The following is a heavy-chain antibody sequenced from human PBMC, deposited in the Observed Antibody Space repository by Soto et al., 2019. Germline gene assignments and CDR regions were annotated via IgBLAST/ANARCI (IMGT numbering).Heavy chain of an antibody. CDR2: IYYSGST. CDR3: ARDVGYHDSGRPEPGYYYYGMDV. J-gene: IGHJ6*02. V-gene: IGHV4-31*02. CDR1: GGSVSSGGYY. Sequence: SETLSLTXTVSGGSVSSGGYYWSWIRQHPGKGLEWIGYIYYSGSTYYNPSLKSRVTISVDTSKNHFSLKLSSVTAADTAVYYCARDVGYHDSGRPEPGYYYYGMDVWGQGTTVTVSS. D-gene: IGHD3-22*01.